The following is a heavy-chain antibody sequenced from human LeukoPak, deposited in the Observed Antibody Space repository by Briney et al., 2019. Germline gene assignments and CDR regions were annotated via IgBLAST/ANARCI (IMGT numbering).Heavy chain of an antibody. J-gene: IGHJ5*02. CDR3: AAPYSTRWFDL. D-gene: IGHD6-13*01. V-gene: IGHV1-58*01. CDR1: GFPLSSSA. CDR2: IVVGSNNT. Sequence: SVKVSCKASGFPLSSSAVQWVRQAGGQRLEWIGWIVVGSNNTNYAQKFQERGTITRDMSTSTAYMELSSLRSEDTAVYYCAAPYSTRWFDLWGRGTLVTVSS.